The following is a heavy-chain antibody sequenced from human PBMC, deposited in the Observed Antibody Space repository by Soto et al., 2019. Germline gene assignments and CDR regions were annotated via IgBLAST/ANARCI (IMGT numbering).Heavy chain of an antibody. CDR3: ARVSVVVAATNYHYMDV. CDR1: GGSISSSSYY. CDR2: IYYSGST. D-gene: IGHD2-15*01. V-gene: IGHV4-39*01. J-gene: IGHJ6*03. Sequence: PSETLSLTCTVSGGSISSSSYYWGWIRQPPGKGLEWIGSIYYSGSTYYNPSLKSRVTISVDTSKNQFSLKLSSVTAADTAVYNCARVSVVVAATNYHYMDVWGKGTTVTVSS.